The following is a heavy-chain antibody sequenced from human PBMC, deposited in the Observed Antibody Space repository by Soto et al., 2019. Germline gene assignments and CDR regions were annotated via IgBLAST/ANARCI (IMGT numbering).Heavy chain of an antibody. CDR3: ASLVWNYYFDY. V-gene: IGHV4-39*01. J-gene: IGHJ4*02. CDR1: GGSISSSSYY. D-gene: IGHD1-1*01. Sequence: PSETLSLTCTVSGGSISSSSYYWGWIRQPPGKGLEWIGSIYYSGSTYYNPSLKSRVTISVDTSKNQFSLKLSSVTAADTAVYYCASLVWNYYFDYWGQGTLVTVSS. CDR2: IYYSGST.